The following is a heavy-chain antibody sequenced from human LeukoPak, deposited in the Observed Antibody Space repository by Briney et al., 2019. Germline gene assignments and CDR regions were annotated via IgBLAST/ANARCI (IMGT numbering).Heavy chain of an antibody. J-gene: IGHJ5*02. CDR3: ARGIDGSGSYYNVDWFDP. CDR2: INAYNGNT. Sequence: GASVKVSCKASGYTFTSYGISWVRQAPGQGLEWMGWINAYNGNTNYAQKLQGRVTMTTDTSTSTAYMELRSLRSDDTAVYYCARGIDGSGSYYNVDWFDPWGQGTLVTVSS. CDR1: GYTFTSYG. D-gene: IGHD3-10*01. V-gene: IGHV1-18*01.